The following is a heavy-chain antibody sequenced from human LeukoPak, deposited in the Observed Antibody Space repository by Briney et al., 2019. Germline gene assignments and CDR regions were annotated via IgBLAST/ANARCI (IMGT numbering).Heavy chain of an antibody. CDR2: ISGSGGST. CDR3: AKADDYGDYAEEY. Sequence: GGSLRLSCAASGFTFSSYSMNWVRQAPGKGLEWVSAISGSGGSTYYADSVKGRFTISRDNSKNTLYLQMNSLRAEDTAVYYCAKADDYGDYAEEYWGQGTLVTVSS. J-gene: IGHJ4*02. D-gene: IGHD4-17*01. CDR1: GFTFSSYS. V-gene: IGHV3-23*01.